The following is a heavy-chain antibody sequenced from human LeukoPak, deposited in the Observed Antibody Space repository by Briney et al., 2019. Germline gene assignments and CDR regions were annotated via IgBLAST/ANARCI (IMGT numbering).Heavy chain of an antibody. J-gene: IGHJ5*02. Sequence: SETLSLTCAVYGGSFTNYYWSWIRQPPGKGLEWIGYIYYSGSTYYNPSLKSRVTISVDTSKNQFSLKLSSVTAADTAVYYCARSRGFLWFGELRVNWFDPWGQGTLVTVSS. CDR3: ARSRGFLWFGELRVNWFDP. D-gene: IGHD3-10*01. CDR1: GGSFTNYY. V-gene: IGHV4-59*06. CDR2: IYYSGST.